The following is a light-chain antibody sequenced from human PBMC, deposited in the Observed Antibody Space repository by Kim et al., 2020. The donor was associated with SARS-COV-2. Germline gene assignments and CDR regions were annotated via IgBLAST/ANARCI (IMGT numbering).Light chain of an antibody. J-gene: IGKJ4*01. V-gene: IGKV1-5*03. CDR1: QSVRSW. CDR3: QQYSNYPLT. CDR2: KAS. Sequence: ASVGDSVTITCRASQSVRSWLAWYQQKPGNAPNLLIYKASTLESGVPSRFSGSGSETEFTLTINSLQPDVVASYYCQQYSNYPLTFGGGTKVDIK.